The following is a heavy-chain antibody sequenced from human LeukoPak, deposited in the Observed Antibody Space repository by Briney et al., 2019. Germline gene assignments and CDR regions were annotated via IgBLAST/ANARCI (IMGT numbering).Heavy chain of an antibody. V-gene: IGHV3-11*05. J-gene: IGHJ4*02. D-gene: IGHD1-26*01. Sequence: GGSLRLSCAASGLTFSDYYMSWIRQAPGKGLEWVSYISSSSNYTNYADSVKGRFTISRDNAKNSLYLQMNSLRAEDTAVYYCARDSSGTYREENFDYWGQGTLVTVSS. CDR1: GLTFSDYY. CDR2: ISSSSNYT. CDR3: ARDSSGTYREENFDY.